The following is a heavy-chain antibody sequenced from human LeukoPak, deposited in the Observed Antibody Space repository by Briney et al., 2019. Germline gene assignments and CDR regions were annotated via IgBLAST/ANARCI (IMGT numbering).Heavy chain of an antibody. D-gene: IGHD5-12*01. J-gene: IGHJ6*02. V-gene: IGHV3-7*01. CDR3: ARVTGGYDWWGYYYYGMDV. CDR1: GFTFSSYW. Sequence: GGSLRPSCAASGFTFSSYWMSWVRQAPGKGLEWVANIKQDGSEKYYVDSVKGRFTISRDNAKNSLYLQMNSLRAEDTAVYYCARVTGGYDWWGYYYYGMDVWGQGTTVTVSS. CDR2: IKQDGSEK.